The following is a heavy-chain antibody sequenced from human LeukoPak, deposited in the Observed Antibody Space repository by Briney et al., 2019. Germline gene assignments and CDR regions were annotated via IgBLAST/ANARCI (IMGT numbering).Heavy chain of an antibody. V-gene: IGHV4-59*01. Sequence: SETLSLTCTVSGGSISTYYWSWIRQPPGKGLEWIGYIYNSGSTNYNPSLKSRVTISVDTSKNKFSLKLSSVTAADTAVYYCARGGYSYGYDHDFGYWGQATLVTVFS. D-gene: IGHD5-18*01. CDR1: GGSISTYY. J-gene: IGHJ4*02. CDR3: ARGGYSYGYDHDFGY. CDR2: IYNSGST.